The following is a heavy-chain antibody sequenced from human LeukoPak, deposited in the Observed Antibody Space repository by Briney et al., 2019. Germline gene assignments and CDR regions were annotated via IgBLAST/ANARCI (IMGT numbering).Heavy chain of an antibody. D-gene: IGHD3-22*01. CDR2: INPNSGGT. CDR1: GYTFTGYY. Sequence: ASVKVSCKASGYTFTGYYMHWVRQAPGQGLEWMGWINPNSGGTNYAQKLQGRVTMTRDTSISTAYMELSRLRSDVTAVYYCARGRAGTMIVVVTLFDYWGQGTLVTVSS. J-gene: IGHJ4*02. V-gene: IGHV1-2*02. CDR3: ARGRAGTMIVVVTLFDY.